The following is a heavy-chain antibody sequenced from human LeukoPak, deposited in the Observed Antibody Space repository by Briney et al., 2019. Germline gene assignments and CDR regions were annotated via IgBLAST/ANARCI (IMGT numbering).Heavy chain of an antibody. CDR3: ARTRGPTATHPDF. Sequence: PGGSLRLSCAASGFTSSYYAMTWVRQAPGKGPEWVSGIYGRGGITYYADSVKGRFTISRDDSKNTLYLHMNSLRAEDSALYYCARTRGPTATHPDFWGQGTLVTVSS. V-gene: IGHV3-23*01. J-gene: IGHJ4*02. D-gene: IGHD1-14*01. CDR1: GFTSSYYA. CDR2: IYGRGGIT.